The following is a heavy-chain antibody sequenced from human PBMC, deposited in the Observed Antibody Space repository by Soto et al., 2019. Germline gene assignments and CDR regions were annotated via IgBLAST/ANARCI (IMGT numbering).Heavy chain of an antibody. Sequence: SETLSLTCTVSGGSISSYYWSWIRQPPGKGLEWIGYIYYSGSTNYNPSLKSRVTISVDTSKNQFSLKLSSVTAADTAVYYCARRTYYGSVWFDPWGQGTLVTVSS. J-gene: IGHJ5*02. D-gene: IGHD3-10*01. CDR1: GGSISSYY. V-gene: IGHV4-59*08. CDR2: IYYSGST. CDR3: ARRTYYGSVWFDP.